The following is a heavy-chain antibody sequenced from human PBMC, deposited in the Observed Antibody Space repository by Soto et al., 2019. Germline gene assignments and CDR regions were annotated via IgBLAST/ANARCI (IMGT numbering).Heavy chain of an antibody. V-gene: IGHV3-30*03. CDR3: ASTPWPTQQLALWYYYYGMDV. CDR2: ISYDGSNK. D-gene: IGHD6-13*01. Sequence: GGSLRLSCAASGFTFSSYGMHWVRQAPGKGLEWVAVISYDGSNKYYADSLKGRFTISRDNSKNTLYLQMNSLRAEDTAVYYWASTPWPTQQLALWYYYYGMDVWGQGTTVTVSS. CDR1: GFTFSSYG. J-gene: IGHJ6*02.